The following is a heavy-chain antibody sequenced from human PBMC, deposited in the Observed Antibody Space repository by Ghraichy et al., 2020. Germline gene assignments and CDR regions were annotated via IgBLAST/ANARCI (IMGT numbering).Heavy chain of an antibody. V-gene: IGHV3-30*04. D-gene: IGHD2/OR15-2a*01. Sequence: GGSLRLSYAASGFTFSSYAMHWVRQAPGKGLEWVSVISYDGSNEFYADSVKGRFTISRDKSRNTLYLQMNSLRAEDTAVYYCARDGYELYRNYYFDYWGQGTLVTVSS. CDR1: GFTFSSYA. CDR2: ISYDGSNE. J-gene: IGHJ4*02. CDR3: ARDGYELYRNYYFDY.